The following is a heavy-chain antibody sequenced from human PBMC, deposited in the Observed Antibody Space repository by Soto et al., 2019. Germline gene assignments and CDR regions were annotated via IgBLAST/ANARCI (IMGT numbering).Heavy chain of an antibody. D-gene: IGHD6-19*01. V-gene: IGHV3-53*04. CDR2: IYSGGST. CDR3: ARPREAGKYYYGVDV. J-gene: IGHJ6*02. Sequence: GGSLRLSCAASGFTVSSNYVSWVRQAPGKGLEWVSVIYSGGSTYYADSVKGRFTISRHNSKNTLYLQMNSLRAEDTAVYYCARPREAGKYYYGVDVWGQGTTVTVSS. CDR1: GFTVSSNY.